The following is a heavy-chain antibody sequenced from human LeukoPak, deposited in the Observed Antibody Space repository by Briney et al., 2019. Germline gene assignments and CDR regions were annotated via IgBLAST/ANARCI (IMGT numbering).Heavy chain of an antibody. V-gene: IGHV1-18*01. CDR1: GGTFSSYA. Sequence: ASVKVSCKASGGTFSSYAISWVRQAPGQGLEWMGWISAYNGNTNYAQKLQGRVTMTTDTSTSTAYMELRSLRSDDTAVYYCARAPIWYQLLVSGIFDYWGQGTLVTVSS. J-gene: IGHJ4*02. CDR2: ISAYNGNT. CDR3: ARAPIWYQLLVSGIFDY. D-gene: IGHD2-2*01.